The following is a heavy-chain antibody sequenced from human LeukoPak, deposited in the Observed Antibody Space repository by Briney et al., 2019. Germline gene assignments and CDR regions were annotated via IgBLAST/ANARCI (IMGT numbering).Heavy chain of an antibody. CDR1: GYSFTTYW. J-gene: IGHJ5*02. CDR3: ARWKGGDNWFDP. V-gene: IGHV5-51*01. CDR2: IYPGDSDT. Sequence: HGESLKISCEGSGYSFTTYWIGWVRQMSGKGLEWMGIIYPGDSDTRYSPSFQGQVTISADTSISTAYLQWSSLKASDTAMYYCARWKGGDNWFDPWGQGTLVTVSS. D-gene: IGHD1-1*01.